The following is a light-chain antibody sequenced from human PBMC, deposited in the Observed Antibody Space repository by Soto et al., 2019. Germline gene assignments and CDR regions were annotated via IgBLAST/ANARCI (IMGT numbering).Light chain of an antibody. CDR1: QSVLYSSNNKNH. V-gene: IGKV4-1*01. CDR3: QQYYSSPRT. CDR2: WAS. J-gene: IGKJ1*01. Sequence: DIVMTQSPDSLAVSLGERATINCKSSQSVLYSSNNKNHLAWYQQKPGQPPKLLIYWASTRESGVPDRFSGSGSGTDFTLTISSLQAEDVAVYYCQQYYSSPRTFSQGTKVEIK.